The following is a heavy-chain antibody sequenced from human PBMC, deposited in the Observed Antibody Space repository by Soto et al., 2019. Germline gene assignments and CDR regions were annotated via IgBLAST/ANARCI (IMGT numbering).Heavy chain of an antibody. J-gene: IGHJ5*02. V-gene: IGHV1-3*01. CDR3: AREGISSSSSWFDP. D-gene: IGHD6-6*01. CDR2: INAGNGNT. Sequence: GASVKVSCKASGYTFTSYAMHWVRQAPGQRLEWMGWINAGNGNTKYSQKFQGRVTITRDASASTAYMELSSLRSEDTAVYYCAREGISSSSSWFDPWGQGTLVTVSS. CDR1: GYTFTSYA.